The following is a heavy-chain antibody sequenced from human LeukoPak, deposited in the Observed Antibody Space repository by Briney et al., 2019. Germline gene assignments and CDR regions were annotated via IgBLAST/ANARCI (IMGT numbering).Heavy chain of an antibody. CDR1: GFTFGDYG. Sequence: GGSLRLSCAASGFTFGDYGMSWVRQAPGKGLEWVSGINWNGGSTGYADSVKGRITISRDNAKNSLYLQMNSLRAEDTALYYCAKSYYYDSSGFYYFGYWGQGTLVTVSS. V-gene: IGHV3-20*04. CDR2: INWNGGST. CDR3: AKSYYYDSSGFYYFGY. D-gene: IGHD3-22*01. J-gene: IGHJ4*02.